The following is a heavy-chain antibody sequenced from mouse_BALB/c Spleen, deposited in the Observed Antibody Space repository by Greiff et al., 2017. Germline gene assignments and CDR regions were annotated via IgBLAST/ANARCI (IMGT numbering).Heavy chain of an antibody. Sequence: EVQRVESGGDLVKPGGSLKLSCAASGFTFSSYGMSWVRQTPDKRLEWVATISSGGSYTYYPDSVKGRFTISRDNAKNTLYLQMSSLKSEDTAMYYCARHEGITTTVDYWGQGTSVTVSS. CDR2: ISSGGSYT. J-gene: IGHJ4*01. D-gene: IGHD2-4*01. V-gene: IGHV5-6*01. CDR1: GFTFSSYG. CDR3: ARHEGITTTVDY.